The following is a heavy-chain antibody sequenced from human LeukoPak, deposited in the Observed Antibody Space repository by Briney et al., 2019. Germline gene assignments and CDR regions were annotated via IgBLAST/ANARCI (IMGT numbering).Heavy chain of an antibody. D-gene: IGHD6-13*01. CDR1: GGSISSGSYY. V-gene: IGHV4-61*02. CDR2: IYTSGST. J-gene: IGHJ4*02. Sequence: SETLSLTCTVSGGSISSGSYYWSWIRQPAGKGLEWNGRIYTSGSTNYNPSLKSRVNISVDTSKNQFSLKLSSVTAADTAVYYCARGLAAAAHDYWGQGTLVTVSS. CDR3: ARGLAAAAHDY.